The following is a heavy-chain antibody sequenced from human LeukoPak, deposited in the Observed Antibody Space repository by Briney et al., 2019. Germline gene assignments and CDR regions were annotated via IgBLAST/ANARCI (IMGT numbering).Heavy chain of an antibody. V-gene: IGHV3-23*01. CDR2: ISGSGGNT. CDR1: GFTFSSYA. Sequence: GGSLRLSCAASGFTFSSYAMSWVRQAPGKGLEWVSAISGSGGNTYYADSVKGRFTISRDNSKNTLYLHMNSLRADDTAVYYCTRSPSLGGSYWGFDYWGQGTLVTVSS. J-gene: IGHJ4*02. D-gene: IGHD1-26*01. CDR3: TRSPSLGGSYWGFDY.